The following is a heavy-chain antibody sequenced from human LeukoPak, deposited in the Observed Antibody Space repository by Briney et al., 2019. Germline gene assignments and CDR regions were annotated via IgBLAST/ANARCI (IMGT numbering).Heavy chain of an antibody. CDR1: GYSFTSYW. J-gene: IGHJ4*02. Sequence: GESLKISCKGSGYSFTSYWIGWVRQVLGKGLEWMGIIYPGDSDTRYSPSFQGQVTISADKSISTAYLQWSSLKASDTAMYYCARHPTVDTAMVFDYWGQGTLVTVSS. CDR3: ARHPTVDTAMVFDY. V-gene: IGHV5-51*01. D-gene: IGHD5-18*01. CDR2: IYPGDSDT.